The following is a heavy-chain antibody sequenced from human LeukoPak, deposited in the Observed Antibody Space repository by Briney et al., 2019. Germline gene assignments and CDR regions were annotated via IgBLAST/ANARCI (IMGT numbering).Heavy chain of an antibody. Sequence: GESLKISCKGSGYSFTNYWIGWVRQMPGKGLEWMGIIYPGDSDTRYSPSFQGQVTISADKSISTAYLQWSSLKASDTAMYYCARRSVSFYGSGSHYFDYWGRGTLVTVSS. D-gene: IGHD3-10*01. CDR2: IYPGDSDT. V-gene: IGHV5-51*01. CDR1: GYSFTNYW. J-gene: IGHJ4*02. CDR3: ARRSVSFYGSGSHYFDY.